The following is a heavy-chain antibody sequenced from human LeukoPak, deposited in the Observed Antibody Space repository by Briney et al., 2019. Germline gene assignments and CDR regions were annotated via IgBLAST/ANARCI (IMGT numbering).Heavy chain of an antibody. CDR2: INHSGST. D-gene: IGHD3-22*01. CDR1: GGSFSGYY. Sequence: SETLSLTCAVYGGSFSGYYWSWIRQPPGKGLEWIGEINHSGSTNYNPSLKSRVTISVDTSKNQFSLKLSSVTAADTAVYYCASEAYYYDSSVPFDYWGQGTLVTVSS. J-gene: IGHJ4*02. CDR3: ASEAYYYDSSVPFDY. V-gene: IGHV4-34*01.